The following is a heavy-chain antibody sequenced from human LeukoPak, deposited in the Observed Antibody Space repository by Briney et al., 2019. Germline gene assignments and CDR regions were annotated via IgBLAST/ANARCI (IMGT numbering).Heavy chain of an antibody. J-gene: IGHJ5*02. CDR3: ARGTEYGWLDP. CDR1: RFTFSSYS. V-gene: IGHV3-21*01. D-gene: IGHD2/OR15-2a*01. Sequence: GGSLRLSCAASRFTFSSYSMNWVRQAPGKGLEWVSSISSSSDYIYYADSVKGRFTISRDNARNSLHLQMNSLRVEDTAVYYCARGTEYGWLDPWGQGTLVTVSS. CDR2: ISSSSDYI.